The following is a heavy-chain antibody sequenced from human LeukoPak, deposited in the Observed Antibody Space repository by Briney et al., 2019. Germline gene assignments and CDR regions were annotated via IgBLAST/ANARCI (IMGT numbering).Heavy chain of an antibody. Sequence: SFAASGFTFSSYGMHWVRQAPGKGLEWVAVIWYDGSNKYYADSVKGRFTISRDNSKNTLYLQMNSLRAEDTAVYYCAREAPFAHYYYYMDVWGKGTTVTVSS. J-gene: IGHJ6*03. V-gene: IGHV3-33*01. CDR1: GFTFSSYG. D-gene: IGHD2/OR15-2a*01. CDR3: AREAPFAHYYYYMDV. CDR2: IWYDGSNK.